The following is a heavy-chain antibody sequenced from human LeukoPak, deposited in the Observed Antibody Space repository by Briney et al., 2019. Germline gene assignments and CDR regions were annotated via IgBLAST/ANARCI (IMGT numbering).Heavy chain of an antibody. CDR2: IYSDDNT. D-gene: IGHD4-23*01. J-gene: IGHJ4*02. V-gene: IGHV3-66*04. Sequence: GGSLRLSCAASGVTVSTNYMAWVRQAPGKGLEWASVIYSDDNTYYADSVKDRFTISRDNSKNTLSLQMNSVRAEDTAVYYCARPFPSGDSTVEARDDHWGQGTLVTVSS. CDR1: GVTVSTNY. CDR3: ARPFPSGDSTVEARDDH.